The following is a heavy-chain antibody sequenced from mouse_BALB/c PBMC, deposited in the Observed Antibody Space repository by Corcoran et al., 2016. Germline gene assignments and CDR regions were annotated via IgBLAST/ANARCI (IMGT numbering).Heavy chain of an antibody. CDR1: GYTFTDYV. Sequence: QVQLQQSGPELVKPGASVKMSCKASGYTFTDYVISWVKQRTGQGLEWIGEIYPGSGSTYYNETFKGKATLTADKSSNTAYMQLSSLTSEDYAVYCCALHYYFDYWGQGTPLIVAA. J-gene: IGHJ2*01. CDR3: ALHYYFDY. V-gene: IGHV1-81*01. CDR2: IYPGSGST.